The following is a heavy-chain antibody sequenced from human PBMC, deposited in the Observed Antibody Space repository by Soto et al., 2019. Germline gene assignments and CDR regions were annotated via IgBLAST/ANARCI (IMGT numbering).Heavy chain of an antibody. CDR2: IYYSGST. J-gene: IGHJ4*02. CDR3: ARHDWNGVDY. V-gene: IGHV4-39*01. D-gene: IGHD1-1*01. Sequence: QLQLQESGPGLVKPSETLSLTCTVSGGSISSSSYFWGWIRQPPGKGLEWIGSIYYSGSTYYNPSLKSRVTISVDTPKNQFSLKLSSVTAADTAVYYCARHDWNGVDYWGQGTLVTVSS. CDR1: GGSISSSSYF.